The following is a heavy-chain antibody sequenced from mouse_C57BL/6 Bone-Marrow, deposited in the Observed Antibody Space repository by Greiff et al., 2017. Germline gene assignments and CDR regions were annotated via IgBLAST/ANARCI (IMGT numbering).Heavy chain of an antibody. CDR3: TQGAMDY. Sequence: QVHVKQSGAELVRPGASVTLSCKASGYTFTDYEMHWVKQTPVHGLEWIGAIDPETGGTAYNQKFKGKAILTADKSSSTAYMELRSLTSEDSDVYYCTQGAMDYWGQGTSVTVSS. CDR2: IDPETGGT. V-gene: IGHV1-15*01. CDR1: GYTFTDYE. J-gene: IGHJ4*01.